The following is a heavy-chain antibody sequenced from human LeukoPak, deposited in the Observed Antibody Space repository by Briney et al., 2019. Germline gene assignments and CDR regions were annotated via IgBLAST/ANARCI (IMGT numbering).Heavy chain of an antibody. CDR1: GYTFSAYY. V-gene: IGHV1-2*02. CDR2: ISPNSGAT. Sequence: GASVKVSCKASGYTFSAYYMHWVRQAPGQGLEWMGWISPNSGATNYAQKFQGRVTLTRDTSISTAYMELSGLRSDDTAVYYCARDESGGLNYWGQGTLVTVSS. CDR3: ARDESGGLNY. J-gene: IGHJ4*02. D-gene: IGHD2-15*01.